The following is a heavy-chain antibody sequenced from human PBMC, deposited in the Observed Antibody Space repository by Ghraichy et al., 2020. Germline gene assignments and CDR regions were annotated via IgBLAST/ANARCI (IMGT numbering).Heavy chain of an antibody. J-gene: IGHJ4*02. Sequence: GESLNISCAASGLTISSYGMHWVRQAPGKGLEWVTIIWYDGSKKYYADSVKGRFIVSRDNSKNTVYLQMNSLRAEDTALYYCARGPWSADVGSDYFDYWGRGTLVTVSS. CDR3: ARGPWSADVGSDYFDY. CDR1: GLTISSYG. CDR2: IWYDGSKK. V-gene: IGHV3-33*08. D-gene: IGHD1-26*01.